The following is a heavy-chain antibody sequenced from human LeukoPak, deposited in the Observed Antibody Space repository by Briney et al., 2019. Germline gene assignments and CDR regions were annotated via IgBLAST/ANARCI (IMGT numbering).Heavy chain of an antibody. CDR3: ARVRDSSGYYWHAFDI. CDR2: INPDSGAT. J-gene: IGHJ3*02. CDR1: GYTFTSYY. Sequence: VASVKVSCKASGYTFTSYYIHWVRQAPGQGLEWMGWINPDSGATKYAQKFQGRVTMTRDTSFTTAYMELNSLRSDDTAVFYCARVRDSSGYYWHAFDIWGQGTMVTVS. V-gene: IGHV1-2*02. D-gene: IGHD3-22*01.